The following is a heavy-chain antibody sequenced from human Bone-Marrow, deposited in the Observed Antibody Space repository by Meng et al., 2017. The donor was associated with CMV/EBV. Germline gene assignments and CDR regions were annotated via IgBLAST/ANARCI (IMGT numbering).Heavy chain of an antibody. CDR1: GGSISSYY. CDR3: ARGGGRSRSGSYSVDY. Sequence: GSLRLSCTVSGGSISSYYWSWIRQPPGKGLEWIGEINHSGSTNYNPSLKSRVTISVDTSENQFSLKLSSVTAADTAVYYCARGGGRSRSGSYSVDYWGQGTLVTVSS. D-gene: IGHD1-26*01. CDR2: INHSGST. J-gene: IGHJ4*02. V-gene: IGHV4-34*01.